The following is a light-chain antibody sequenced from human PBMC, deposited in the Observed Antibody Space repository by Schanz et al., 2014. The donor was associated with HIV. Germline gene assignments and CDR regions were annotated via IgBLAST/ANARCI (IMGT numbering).Light chain of an antibody. CDR1: SNDVGSTNR. CDR2: EVT. Sequence: QSALTQPASVSGSPGQSITISCTGTSNDVGSTNRVSWYQQHPDKAPKLMIYEVTRRPPGVSSRFSGSKSGNTASLTISGLQSEDEADYYCFSGVGSDILYVFGTGTKLTVL. J-gene: IGLJ1*01. V-gene: IGLV2-23*02. CDR3: FSGVGSDILYV.